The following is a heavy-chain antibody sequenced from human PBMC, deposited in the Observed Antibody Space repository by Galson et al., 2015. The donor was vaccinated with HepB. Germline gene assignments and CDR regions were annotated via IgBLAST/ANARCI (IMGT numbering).Heavy chain of an antibody. CDR1: GFTFSSYA. V-gene: IGHV3-30*04. Sequence: SLRLSCAASGFTFSSYAMHWVRQAPGKGLEWVAVISYDGSNKYYADSVKGRFTTSRDNSKNTLYLQMNSLRAEDTAVYYCASPSSGWHTRGFDPWGQGTLVTVSS. CDR3: ASPSSGWHTRGFDP. CDR2: ISYDGSNK. D-gene: IGHD6-19*01. J-gene: IGHJ5*02.